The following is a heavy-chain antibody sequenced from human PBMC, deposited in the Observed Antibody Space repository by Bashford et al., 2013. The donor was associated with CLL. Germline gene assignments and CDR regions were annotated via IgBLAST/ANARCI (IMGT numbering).Heavy chain of an antibody. D-gene: IGHD3-10*01. CDR2: SHYRAGT. CDR1: GGSISSYY. Sequence: SETLSLTCTVSGGSISSYYWSWIRQPPGKGLEWIGSSHYRAGTNYNPALKSRVAISVDTSKKQFSLKLTSVTAADTAVYFCARDRSPYYPSFDFWGPGTMVTVSS. CDR3: ARDRSPYYPSFDF. V-gene: IGHV4-59*01. J-gene: IGHJ3*01.